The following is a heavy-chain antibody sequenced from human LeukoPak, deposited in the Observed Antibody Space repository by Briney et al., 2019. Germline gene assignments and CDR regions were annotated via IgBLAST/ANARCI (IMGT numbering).Heavy chain of an antibody. CDR2: IYSGGGT. D-gene: IGHD4-17*01. CDR3: ARGFRSVTTWGYFDY. Sequence: GGSLRLSCAASGFTVSTNYMSWVRQAPGKGLEWVSLIYSGGGTYYADSVKGRFTVSRDNSRNTLSLQMNSLRVDDTAVYYCARGFRSVTTWGYFDYWGQGALVTVSS. CDR1: GFTVSTNY. J-gene: IGHJ4*02. V-gene: IGHV3-66*01.